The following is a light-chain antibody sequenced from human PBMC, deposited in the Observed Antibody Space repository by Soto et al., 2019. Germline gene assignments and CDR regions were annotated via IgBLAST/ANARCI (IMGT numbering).Light chain of an antibody. J-gene: IGLJ3*02. Sequence: QSVLTQPPSVSGAPGQRVTISCTGSRYNIGAGYDVHWYQQLPGTAPKLLIYDNINRPSGVPDRFSGSKSGASASLAITGLQAEDEADYYCQSYDTSLSVWVFGGGTKLTVL. CDR3: QSYDTSLSVWV. CDR1: RYNIGAGYD. V-gene: IGLV1-40*01. CDR2: DNI.